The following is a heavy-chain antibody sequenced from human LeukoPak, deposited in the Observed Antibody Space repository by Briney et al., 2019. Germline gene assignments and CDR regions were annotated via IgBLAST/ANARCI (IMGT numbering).Heavy chain of an antibody. Sequence: SQTLSLTCTVSGGSISSGGYYWSWIRQPPGKGLEWIGEINHSGSTNYNPSLKSRVTISVDTSKNQFSLQLSSVTAADTAVYYCARRTSDDYGDYGDYWGQGTLVTVSS. V-gene: IGHV4-30-2*01. CDR2: INHSGST. J-gene: IGHJ4*02. CDR1: GGSISSGGYY. CDR3: ARRTSDDYGDYGDY. D-gene: IGHD4-17*01.